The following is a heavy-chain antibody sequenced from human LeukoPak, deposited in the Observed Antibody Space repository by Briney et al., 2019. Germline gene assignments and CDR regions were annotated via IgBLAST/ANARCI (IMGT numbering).Heavy chain of an antibody. CDR2: ISGAGGTT. Sequence: GGSLRLSCAASGFTFSRSAMNWVRQAPGKGLEWVSIISGAGGTTYYADSVKGRFTISRDNSKNTLYLQMNSLRAEDTAVYYCARLEEEALGGRFDPWGQGTLVTVSS. J-gene: IGHJ5*02. V-gene: IGHV3-23*01. CDR1: GFTFSRSA. D-gene: IGHD1-26*01. CDR3: ARLEEEALGGRFDP.